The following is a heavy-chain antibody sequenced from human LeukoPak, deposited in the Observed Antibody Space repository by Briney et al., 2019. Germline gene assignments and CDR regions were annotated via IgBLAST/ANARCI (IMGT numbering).Heavy chain of an antibody. CDR3: TKGFGSTGYHGRVLDY. CDR2: ISWNSDSI. V-gene: IGHV3-9*01. D-gene: IGHD3-22*01. J-gene: IGHJ4*02. CDR1: GLTIDDYA. Sequence: GRSLRLSCAASGLTIDDYAMHWVRQAPGKGLEWVSGISWNSDSIGYTDSVKGRFTISRDNAKNSLYLQMNSLRAEDTALYYCTKGFGSTGYHGRVLDYWGQGTLVTVSS.